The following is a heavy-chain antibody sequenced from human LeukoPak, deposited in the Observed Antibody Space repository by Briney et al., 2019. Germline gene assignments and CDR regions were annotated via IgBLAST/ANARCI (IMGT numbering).Heavy chain of an antibody. Sequence: AGGSLRLSRAASGFTFSSYAMHWVRQAPGKGLEYVSAISSNGGSTYYANSVKGRFTISRDNSKNTLYLQMGSLRAEDMAVYYCARERLPYSSGWYYFDYWGQGTLVTVSS. CDR2: ISSNGGST. CDR3: ARERLPYSSGWYYFDY. D-gene: IGHD6-19*01. CDR1: GFTFSSYA. V-gene: IGHV3-64*01. J-gene: IGHJ4*02.